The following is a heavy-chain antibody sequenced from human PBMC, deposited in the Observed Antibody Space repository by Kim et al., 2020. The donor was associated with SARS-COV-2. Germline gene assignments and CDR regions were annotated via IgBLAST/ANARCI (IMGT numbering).Heavy chain of an antibody. D-gene: IGHD3-22*01. CDR3: ARAFYDSTSDY. V-gene: IGHV4-31*03. CDR1: GGSIISGAYY. Sequence: SETLSLTCSVSGGSIISGAYYWSWIRQHPGKGLEWIGYIFYSGSTYYNPSLKSRVTISVDTSKNQFSLKLSSVTAADTAVYYCARAFYDSTSDYWCQGT. J-gene: IGHJ4*02. CDR2: IFYSGST.